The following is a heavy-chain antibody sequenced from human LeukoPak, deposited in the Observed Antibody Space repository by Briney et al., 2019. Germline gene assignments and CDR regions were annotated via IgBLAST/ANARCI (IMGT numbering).Heavy chain of an antibody. CDR2: INPSGGST. D-gene: IGHD6-13*01. V-gene: IGHV1-46*01. CDR3: ARGGYSNRNWFDP. J-gene: IGHJ5*02. Sequence: ASVKVSCKASGYTFTSYGISWVRQAPGQGLEWMGIINPSGGSTSYAQKFQGRVTMTRDMSTSTVYMELSSLRSEDTAVYYCARGGYSNRNWFDPWGQGTLVTVSS. CDR1: GYTFTSYG.